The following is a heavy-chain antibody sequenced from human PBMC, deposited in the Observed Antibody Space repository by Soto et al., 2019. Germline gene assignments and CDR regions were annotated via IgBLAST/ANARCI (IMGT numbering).Heavy chain of an antibody. V-gene: IGHV4-59*12. CDR2: IYYFGST. D-gene: IGHD6-6*01. CDR3: ARERPDGARLDP. Sequence: SETLSLTCTVSGGSISSYYWSWIRQPPGKGLEWIGYIYYFGSTNYNPSLKSRVTISVDTFKNQLTLKLSSVTAADTAVYYCARERPDGARLDPWGQGTLVTVSS. J-gene: IGHJ5*02. CDR1: GGSISSYY.